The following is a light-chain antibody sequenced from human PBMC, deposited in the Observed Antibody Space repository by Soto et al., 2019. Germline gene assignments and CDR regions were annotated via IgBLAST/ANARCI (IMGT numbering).Light chain of an antibody. CDR3: QQYYSIPYT. J-gene: IGKJ2*01. Sequence: DIVMTQSPDSLAVSLGERATINCKSSQSILYSSNNKNYLAWYQQKPGQPPRLLIYWASTRESGVPDRFSGSGSGTDFTLTISSLQAEDLAVYYCQQYYSIPYTFGQGTKLEIK. V-gene: IGKV4-1*01. CDR1: QSILYSSNNKNY. CDR2: WAS.